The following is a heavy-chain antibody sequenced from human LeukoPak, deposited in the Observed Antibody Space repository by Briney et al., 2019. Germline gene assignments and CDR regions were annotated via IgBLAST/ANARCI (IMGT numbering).Heavy chain of an antibody. V-gene: IGHV4-59*01. CDR3: ARVVRTHSGGYLDFWSGYYYFDY. Sequence: SETLSLTCTVSGGSISSYYWSWIRQPPGKGLEWIGYIYYSGSTNYNPSFKSRVTISVDTSKNQFSLKLSSVTAADTAVYYCARVVRTHSGGYLDFWSGYYYFDYWGQGTLVTVSS. CDR1: GGSISSYY. CDR2: IYYSGST. J-gene: IGHJ4*02. D-gene: IGHD3-3*01.